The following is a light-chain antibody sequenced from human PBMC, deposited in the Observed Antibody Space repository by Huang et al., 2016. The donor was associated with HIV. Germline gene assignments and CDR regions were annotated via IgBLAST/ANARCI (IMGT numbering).Light chain of an antibody. J-gene: IGKJ4*01. CDR2: DAS. CDR3: QQRSKWPLT. CDR1: QSVSDF. V-gene: IGKV3-11*01. Sequence: EIVLTQSPATLSLSPGQRVTLSCRASQSVSDFLAWYLQKPGQAPRLLIYDASKRATGIPARFSGSGAGTDFTLTISSLEPEDFAVYYCQQRSKWPLTFGGGTKVESK.